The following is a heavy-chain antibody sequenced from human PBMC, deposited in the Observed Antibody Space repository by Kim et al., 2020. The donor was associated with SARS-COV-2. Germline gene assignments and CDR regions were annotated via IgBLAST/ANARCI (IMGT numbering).Heavy chain of an antibody. CDR1: GLSVDNSA. J-gene: IGHJ6*02. D-gene: IGHD2-21*02. Sequence: GGSLRLSCAASGLSVDNSAMNWVRQAPGKGLEWLAVISYDGSNKVYADSVKGRFTISRDNPKRTLFLQMNSLRVEDTGVYYCARGNYHASLRLSDFYNGRVLWGQRPTVTVSS. CDR2: ISYDGSNK. CDR3: ARGNYHASLRLSDFYNGRVL. V-gene: IGHV3-30-3*01.